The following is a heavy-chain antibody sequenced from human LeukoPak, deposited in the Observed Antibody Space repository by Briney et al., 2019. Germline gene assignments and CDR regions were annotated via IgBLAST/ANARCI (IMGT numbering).Heavy chain of an antibody. CDR3: ASTITVTTDY. D-gene: IGHD4-17*01. V-gene: IGHV4-38-2*02. Sequence: SETLSLTCTVSGYSISSGYYWGWIRQPPGKGLEWIGSIYHSGRTYYNPSLKSRVTISGDTSKNQSSLKLSSVTAADTAVYYCASTITVTTDYWGQGTLVTVSS. J-gene: IGHJ4*02. CDR1: GYSISSGYY. CDR2: IYHSGRT.